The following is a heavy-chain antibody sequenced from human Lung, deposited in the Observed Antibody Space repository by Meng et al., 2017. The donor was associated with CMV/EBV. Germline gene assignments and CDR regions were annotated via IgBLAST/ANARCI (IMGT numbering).Heavy chain of an antibody. Sequence: VQLVQSGAEVKKPRDSVKVSCKASGYTFTHHGISWIRQAPGQGLEWMGWFVNYVDTYPAPKFQGRVTMTTDTHTNTAFMELRSLTSDDTAVDYCACGTPGRSYCDYWGQGTLVTVSS. V-gene: IGHV1-18*01. CDR2: FVNYVDT. D-gene: IGHD2-15*01. CDR3: ACGTPGRSYCDY. J-gene: IGHJ4*02. CDR1: GYTFTHHG.